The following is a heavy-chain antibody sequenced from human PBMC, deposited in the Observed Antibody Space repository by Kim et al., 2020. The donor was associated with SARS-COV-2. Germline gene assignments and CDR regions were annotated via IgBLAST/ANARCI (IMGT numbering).Heavy chain of an antibody. CDR3: TTDGEPYYYDSSGYYYGSGPFDY. J-gene: IGHJ4*02. D-gene: IGHD3-22*01. V-gene: IGHV3-15*01. CDR1: GFTFSNAW. CDR2: IKSKTDGGTT. Sequence: GGSLRLSCAASGFTFSNAWMSWVRQAPGKGLEWVARIKSKTDGGTTDYAAAVKGRFTISRDDSKNTLYLQMNSLKTEDTAVYYCTTDGEPYYYDSSGYYYGSGPFDYWGQGTLVTVSS.